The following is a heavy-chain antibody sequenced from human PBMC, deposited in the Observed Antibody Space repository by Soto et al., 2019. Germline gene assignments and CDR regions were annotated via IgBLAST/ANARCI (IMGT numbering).Heavy chain of an antibody. CDR3: AREAGQWLVHGY. CDR2: INASYGTT. J-gene: IGHJ4*02. V-gene: IGHV1-69*13. CDR1: GGTFSSYA. Sequence: VKVSCKASGGTFSSYAISWVRQAPGQGLEWMGWINASYGTTNYSQKFQGRVTITRDTSASTAYMELSSLRSEDTAVYYCAREAGQWLVHGYWGQGTLVTVSS. D-gene: IGHD6-19*01.